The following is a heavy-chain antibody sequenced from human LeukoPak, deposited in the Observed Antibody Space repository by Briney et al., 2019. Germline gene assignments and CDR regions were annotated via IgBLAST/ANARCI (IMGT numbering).Heavy chain of an antibody. D-gene: IGHD6-13*01. V-gene: IGHV3-33*08. J-gene: IGHJ6*02. CDR3: ASGAAAGTNYYYGMDV. CDR2: IWYDGSNK. CDR1: GFTFSSYA. Sequence: PGGSLRLSCAASGFTFSSYAMSWVRQAPGKGLEWVAVIWYDGSNKYYADSVKGRFTISRDNSKNTLYLQMNSLRAEDTAVYYCASGAAAGTNYYYGMDVWGQGTTVTVSS.